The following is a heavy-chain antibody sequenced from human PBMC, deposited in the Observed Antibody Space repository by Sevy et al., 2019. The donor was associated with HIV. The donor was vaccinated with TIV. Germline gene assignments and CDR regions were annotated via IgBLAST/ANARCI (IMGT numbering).Heavy chain of an antibody. D-gene: IGHD2-2*02. J-gene: IGHJ6*02. V-gene: IGHV3-23*01. Sequence: GGSLRLSCAASGFTFSSYAMSWVRQGPGKGLEWVSAISGSGGSTYYADSVKGRFTISRDNSKNTVYMQMNSLRAEDTAVYYCAKGRQYCSSSSCYRPYYYGMNVWGQGTTVTVSS. CDR3: AKGRQYCSSSSCYRPYYYGMNV. CDR2: ISGSGGST. CDR1: GFTFSSYA.